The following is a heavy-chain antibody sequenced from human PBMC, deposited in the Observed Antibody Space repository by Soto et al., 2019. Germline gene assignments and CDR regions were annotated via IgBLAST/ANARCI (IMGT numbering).Heavy chain of an antibody. V-gene: IGHV2-5*02. J-gene: IGHJ4*02. CDR1: AFSLTTTHMG. CDR3: AHAGDYDLLSFDH. Sequence: QITLKASGPPLVRPAQTLTLTCAFSAFSLTTTHMGVAWIRQPPRKALEWLALIYWDDDKRYSPSLKNRLAISKDTSRTRVVLTITNMNPEDTGTYFCAHAGDYDLLSFDHWGPGTLVTVSS. CDR2: IYWDDDK. D-gene: IGHD4-17*01.